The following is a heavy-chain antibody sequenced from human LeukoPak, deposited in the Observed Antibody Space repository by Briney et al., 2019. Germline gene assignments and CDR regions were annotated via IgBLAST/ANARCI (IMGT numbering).Heavy chain of an antibody. CDR1: GNSISSYY. CDR3: ARETTGLARYFDY. J-gene: IGHJ4*02. CDR2: IYASGST. D-gene: IGHD4-17*01. Sequence: PSETLSLTCTVSGNSISSYYWSWIRQPAGKGLEWIGRIYASGSTNYNPSLKSRVTMSVDTSKNQFSLNLSSVTAADTAFYYCARETTGLARYFDYWGQGTLVTVSS. V-gene: IGHV4-4*07.